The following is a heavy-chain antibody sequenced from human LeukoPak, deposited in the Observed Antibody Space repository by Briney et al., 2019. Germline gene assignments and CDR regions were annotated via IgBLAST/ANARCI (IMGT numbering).Heavy chain of an antibody. CDR2: INSRTSYT. V-gene: IGHV3-11*06. Sequence: GGSLRLSCAAPRFIFSDYYMSCSRQAPGKGRELISYINSRTSYTNYAYSVKSRFTISRDNANNTLYMQMNSLRAEDTAVYYCARDGANYPPSDAFDIWGQGTMVTVSS. CDR1: RFIFSDYY. CDR3: ARDGANYPPSDAFDI. D-gene: IGHD4/OR15-4a*01. J-gene: IGHJ3*02.